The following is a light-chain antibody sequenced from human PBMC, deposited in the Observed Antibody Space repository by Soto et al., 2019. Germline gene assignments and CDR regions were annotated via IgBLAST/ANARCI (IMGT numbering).Light chain of an antibody. V-gene: IGKV1-5*01. CDR2: AAS. CDR3: QQYKTYPLT. J-gene: IGKJ4*01. Sequence: DIQMTQSPSTLSASVGDRVTITCRASQSISSWLAWYQQKPGKAPKLLISAASTLQRGVPSRFSGTGSGTDFTLTISSLQPDDFATYYCQQYKTYPLTFGGGTKVDI. CDR1: QSISSW.